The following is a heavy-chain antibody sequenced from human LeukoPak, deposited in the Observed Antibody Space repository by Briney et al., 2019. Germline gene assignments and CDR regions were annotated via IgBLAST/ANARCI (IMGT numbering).Heavy chain of an antibody. V-gene: IGHV4-30-2*03. J-gene: IGHJ5*02. CDR2: IYYSGST. D-gene: IGHD3-9*01. CDR1: GGSISSGGYS. CDR3: ASGYDILTGYYYDVGWFDP. Sequence: PSQTLSLTCAVSGGSISSGGYSWSWIRQPPGKGLEWIGSIYYSGSTYYNPSLKSRVTISVDTSKNQFSLKLSSVTAADTAVYYCASGYDILTGYYYDVGWFDPWGQGTLVTVSS.